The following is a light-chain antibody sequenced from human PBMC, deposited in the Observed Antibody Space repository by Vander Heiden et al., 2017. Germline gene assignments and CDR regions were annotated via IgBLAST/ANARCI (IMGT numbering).Light chain of an antibody. J-gene: IGLJ3*02. CDR2: RDN. Sequence: QSVLTQPPSTFGTPGQRVTFSCSGSTTNIENNYVYWYQKFPGTAPKIVIYRDNQRPSGISDRFSGSKSGTSASLAIGGLRSEDEADYYCATWDDSLSSWVFGGGTGLTVL. CDR1: TTNIENNY. CDR3: ATWDDSLSSWV. V-gene: IGLV1-47*01.